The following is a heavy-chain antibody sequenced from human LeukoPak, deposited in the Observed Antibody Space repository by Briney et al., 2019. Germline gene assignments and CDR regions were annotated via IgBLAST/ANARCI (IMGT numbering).Heavy chain of an antibody. J-gene: IGHJ6*03. D-gene: IGHD3-10*01. V-gene: IGHV3-30*03. CDR1: GFTFSSYG. CDR3: ARGYGSGSYYYYYYMDV. Sequence: GGSLGLSCAASGFTFSSYGMHWVRQAPGKGLEWVAIISYDGPNKYYADSVKGRFTISRDNSKKTLYLQMTSLRAEDTAVYYCARGYGSGSYYYYYYMDVWGKGTTVTISS. CDR2: ISYDGPNK.